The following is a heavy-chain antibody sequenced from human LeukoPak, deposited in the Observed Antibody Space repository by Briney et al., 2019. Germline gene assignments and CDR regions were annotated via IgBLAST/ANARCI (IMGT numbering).Heavy chain of an antibody. CDR2: IYHSGNT. Sequence: SETLSLTCTVSGGSISSSDYYCGWIRQPPGKGLEWIGSIYHSGNTYYNPSLKSRVTISVDTSKNQFSLKLSSVTAADTAVYYCASSSWYQGLDYWGQGTLVTVSS. V-gene: IGHV4-39*01. D-gene: IGHD6-13*01. J-gene: IGHJ4*02. CDR3: ASSSWYQGLDY. CDR1: GGSISSSDYY.